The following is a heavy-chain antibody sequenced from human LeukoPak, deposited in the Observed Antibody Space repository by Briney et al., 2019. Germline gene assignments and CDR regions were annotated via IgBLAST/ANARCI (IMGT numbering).Heavy chain of an antibody. CDR2: IGPHSTFT. V-gene: IGHV1-2*02. CDR1: GFTFTDHY. Sequence: ASVKVSCKSSGFTFTDHYIHWVRQGPGQGLEWMGYIGPHSTFTSSPQEFQGRVTMTRDASMSTAYMELTRLTSDDTAVYYCVREGEGPLSKDFNYWGQGTLVTVSS. D-gene: IGHD2/OR15-2a*01. CDR3: VREGEGPLSKDFNY. J-gene: IGHJ4*02.